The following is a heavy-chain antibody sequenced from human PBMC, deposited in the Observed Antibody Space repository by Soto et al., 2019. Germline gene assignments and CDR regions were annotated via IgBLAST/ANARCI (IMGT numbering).Heavy chain of an antibody. Sequence: ASVKVSCKVSGYTLTELSMHWVRQAPGKGLEWMGGFDPEDGETIYAQKVQGRVTMTEDTSTDTAYMELSSLRSEDTAVYYCATKTWRYYYYGMDVWGQGTTVTVSS. CDR2: FDPEDGET. V-gene: IGHV1-24*01. CDR1: GYTLTELS. J-gene: IGHJ6*02. CDR3: ATKTWRYYYYGMDV.